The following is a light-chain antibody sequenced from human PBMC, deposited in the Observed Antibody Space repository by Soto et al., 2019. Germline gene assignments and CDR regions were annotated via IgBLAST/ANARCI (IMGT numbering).Light chain of an antibody. V-gene: IGKV3-11*01. CDR2: GAS. Sequence: EIVLTQSPATLSVSPGESATLSCRASQSISSNLAWYQQKPGQSPRLLIYGASSRATGVPVRFSGSGSGTDFTLTISSLEPEDFAVYYCQQRSNWPLTFGGGTKVDI. CDR3: QQRSNWPLT. J-gene: IGKJ4*01. CDR1: QSISSN.